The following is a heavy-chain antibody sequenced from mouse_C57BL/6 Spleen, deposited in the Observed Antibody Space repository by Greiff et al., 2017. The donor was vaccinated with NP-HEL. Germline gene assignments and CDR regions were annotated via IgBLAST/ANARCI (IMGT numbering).Heavy chain of an antibody. Sequence: QVQLQQSGPELVKPGASVKISCKASGYAFSSSWMNWVKQRPGKGLEWIGRIYPGDGDTNYNGKFKGKATLTADKSSSTAYMQLSSLTSEDSAVYFCANYGNLYYFDYWGQGTTLTVSS. CDR2: IYPGDGDT. J-gene: IGHJ2*01. CDR1: GYAFSSSW. D-gene: IGHD2-1*01. V-gene: IGHV1-82*01. CDR3: ANYGNLYYFDY.